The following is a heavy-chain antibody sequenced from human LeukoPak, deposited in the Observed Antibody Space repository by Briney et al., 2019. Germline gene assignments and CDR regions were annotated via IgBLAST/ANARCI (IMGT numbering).Heavy chain of an antibody. Sequence: GGSLRLSCAASAFTFSSYAMSWVRQAPGKGLEWVSYISSSGSTIYYADSVKGRFTISRDNAKNSLYLQMNSLRAEDTAVYYCARGGGIAVAGSLYMDVWGKGTTVTVSS. CDR2: ISSSGSTI. J-gene: IGHJ6*03. CDR1: AFTFSSYA. D-gene: IGHD6-19*01. V-gene: IGHV3-48*04. CDR3: ARGGGIAVAGSLYMDV.